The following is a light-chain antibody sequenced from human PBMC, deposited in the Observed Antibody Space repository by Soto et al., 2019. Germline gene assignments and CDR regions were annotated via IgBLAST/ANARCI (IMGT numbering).Light chain of an antibody. Sequence: DIQMTQSPSSLSASVGDRVTITCRASQSISSYLNWYQQRPGKAPKLLIYAASSLQSGVPSRFSGSGSGTEFSLTISSLQPEDFAAYYCQQNYITPWTFGQGTKVEVK. CDR2: AAS. J-gene: IGKJ1*01. CDR3: QQNYITPWT. V-gene: IGKV1-39*01. CDR1: QSISSY.